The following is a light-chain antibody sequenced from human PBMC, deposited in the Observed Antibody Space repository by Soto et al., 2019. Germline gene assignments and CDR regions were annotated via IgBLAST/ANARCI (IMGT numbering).Light chain of an antibody. J-gene: IGKJ2*01. Sequence: EIVLTQSPGTLSLSPGERATLSCRASQSVSSTYIAWYQQNPGRAPRLLIYGASSRATGIPDRFSGSGYGTDFTLTISRLEPEDVAVYFCQQYGRSPPFTFGQGTKVEIK. CDR3: QQYGRSPPFT. CDR2: GAS. V-gene: IGKV3-20*01. CDR1: QSVSSTY.